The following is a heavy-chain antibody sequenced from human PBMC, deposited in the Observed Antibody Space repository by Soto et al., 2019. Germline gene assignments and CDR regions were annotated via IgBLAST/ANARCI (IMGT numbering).Heavy chain of an antibody. D-gene: IGHD6-13*01. Sequence: GGSLRLSCAASGFTFSSYSMNRVRQAPGKGLEWVSYISSSSSTIYYADSVKGRFTISRDNAKNSLYLQMNSLRDEDTAVYYCARARPNKYSSSWYDYWGQGTLVTVSS. V-gene: IGHV3-48*02. CDR3: ARARPNKYSSSWYDY. CDR1: GFTFSSYS. J-gene: IGHJ4*02. CDR2: ISSSSSTI.